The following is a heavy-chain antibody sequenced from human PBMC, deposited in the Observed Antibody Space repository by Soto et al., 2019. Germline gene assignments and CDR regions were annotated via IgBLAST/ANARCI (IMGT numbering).Heavy chain of an antibody. J-gene: IGHJ4*02. Sequence: QVQLVESGGGVVQPGRSLRLSCAASGSTFSSYGMHWVRQAPGKGLEWVAVIWYDGTNKYYADSVKGRFTISRDNSKNTLYLQMNSLRAEDTAVYYCARAQSSGNYYSDYWGQGTLVTVSS. CDR3: ARAQSSGNYYSDY. D-gene: IGHD1-26*01. CDR2: IWYDGTNK. CDR1: GSTFSSYG. V-gene: IGHV3-33*01.